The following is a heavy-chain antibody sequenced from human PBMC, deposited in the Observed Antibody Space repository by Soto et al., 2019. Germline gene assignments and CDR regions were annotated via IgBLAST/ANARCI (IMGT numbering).Heavy chain of an antibody. CDR3: ERPYYDFWRGFAFAFDI. V-gene: IGHV1-69*01. CDR2: IIPIFGTA. CDR1: GGTFSSYA. D-gene: IGHD3-3*01. Sequence: QVQLVQSGAEVKKPGSSVKVSCKASGGTFSSYAISWVRQAPGQGLEWMGGIIPIFGTANYAQKFQGRVTITADEPTSTAYMELSSLRSEDTAVYYCERPYYDFWRGFAFAFDIWGQGTMVTVSS. J-gene: IGHJ3*02.